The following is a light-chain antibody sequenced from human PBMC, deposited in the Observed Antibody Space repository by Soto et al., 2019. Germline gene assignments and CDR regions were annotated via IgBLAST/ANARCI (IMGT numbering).Light chain of an antibody. Sequence: EIVMTQSPATLSVSPGERATLSCRASQSLSSSLAWYQQKPGQAPRLLIYDASTRATDIPARFSGSGPGTEFTLTISSLRSEDAAVYECLQYFRWRTFGEGAKVEI. CDR1: QSLSSS. CDR2: DAS. J-gene: IGKJ1*01. V-gene: IGKV3-15*01. CDR3: LQYFRWRT.